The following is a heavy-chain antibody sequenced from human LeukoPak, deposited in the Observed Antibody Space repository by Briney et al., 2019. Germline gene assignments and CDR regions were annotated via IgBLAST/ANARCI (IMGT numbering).Heavy chain of an antibody. J-gene: IGHJ3*02. D-gene: IGHD1-26*01. CDR2: ISSSGSTI. CDR3: ARVGPGSYPSLDAFDI. Sequence: PGGSLRLSCAASGFTFSSYEMNWVRQASGKGLEWVSYISSSGSTIYYADSVKGRFTISRDNAKNSLYLQMNSLRAEDTAVYYCARVGPGSYPSLDAFDIWGQGTMVTVSS. V-gene: IGHV3-48*03. CDR1: GFTFSSYE.